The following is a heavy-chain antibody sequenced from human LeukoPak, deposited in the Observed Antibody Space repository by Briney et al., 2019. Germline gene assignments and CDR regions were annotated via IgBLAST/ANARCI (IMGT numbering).Heavy chain of an antibody. CDR1: GYSFTNYG. CDR2: ISGYNGNT. Sequence: ASVKVSCKASGYSFTNYGISWVRQAPGQGLEWMGWISGYNGNTNYAQKPQGRVTMTADTSTRTAYMELRSLRSDDTAVYYCAXXXCSSTSCYFDYWGQGTLVTVSS. V-gene: IGHV1-18*01. D-gene: IGHD2-2*01. CDR3: AXXXCSSTSCYFDY. J-gene: IGHJ4*02.